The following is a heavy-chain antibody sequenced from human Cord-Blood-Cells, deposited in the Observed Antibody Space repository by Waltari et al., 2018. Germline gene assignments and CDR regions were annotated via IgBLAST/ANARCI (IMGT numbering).Heavy chain of an antibody. V-gene: IGHV4-39*01. CDR3: ARHGYQARRGAFDI. Sequence: QLQLQESGPGLVKPSETLSLTCTVSGGSISSSSYYWGWIRQPPGKGLEWIGSIYYSGVTYYNPSLKSRVTISVDTSKNQFSLKLSSVTAADTAVYYCARHGYQARRGAFDIWGQGTMVTVSS. J-gene: IGHJ3*02. D-gene: IGHD6-6*01. CDR1: GGSISSSSYY. CDR2: IYYSGVT.